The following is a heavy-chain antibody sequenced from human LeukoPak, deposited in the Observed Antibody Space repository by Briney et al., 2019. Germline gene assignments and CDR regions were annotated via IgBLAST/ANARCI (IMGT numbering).Heavy chain of an antibody. CDR1: GYTFTSYY. J-gene: IGHJ4*02. D-gene: IGHD2-2*01. Sequence: GASVKVSCKASGYTFTSYYMHWVRQAPGQGLEWMGIINPSGGSTSYAQKFQGRVTMTRDMSTSTVYMELSSLRSEDTAVYYCARAEYRVYYFDYWGQGTLVTVSS. CDR2: INPSGGST. CDR3: ARAEYRVYYFDY. V-gene: IGHV1-46*01.